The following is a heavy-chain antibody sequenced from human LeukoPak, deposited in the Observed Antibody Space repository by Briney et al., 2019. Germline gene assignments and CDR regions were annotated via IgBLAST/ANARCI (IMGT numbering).Heavy chain of an antibody. J-gene: IGHJ4*02. V-gene: IGHV3-21*01. Sequence: GRSLRLSCAASGFTFSSYSMSWVRQAPGKGLEWVSSISSSSSYIYYADSVKGRFTISRDNAKNSLYLQMNSLRAEDTAVYYCATYGGNPLYYFDYWGQGTLVTVSS. D-gene: IGHD4-23*01. CDR1: GFTFSSYS. CDR2: ISSSSSYI. CDR3: ATYGGNPLYYFDY.